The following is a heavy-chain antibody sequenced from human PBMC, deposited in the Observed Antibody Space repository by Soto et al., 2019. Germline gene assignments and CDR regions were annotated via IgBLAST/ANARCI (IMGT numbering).Heavy chain of an antibody. V-gene: IGHV1-69*12. CDR1: GGTFSSYA. CDR2: IIPIFGTA. J-gene: IGHJ6*02. Sequence: QVQLVQSGAEVKKPGSSVKVSCKASGGTFSSYASSWVRQAPGQGLEWMGGIIPIFGTANYAQKFQGRVTITADDSTSTAYMELSSLRSEDTAVYYCASHSYGYFPHYYHGMDVWGQGTTVTLSS. D-gene: IGHD5-18*01. CDR3: ASHSYGYFPHYYHGMDV.